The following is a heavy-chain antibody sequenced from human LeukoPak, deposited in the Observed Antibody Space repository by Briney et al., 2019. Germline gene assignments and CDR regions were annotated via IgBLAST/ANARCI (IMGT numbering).Heavy chain of an antibody. CDR3: AKVVGPFDY. CDR1: GFTFHNYA. V-gene: IGHV3-23*01. CDR2: ISGNDGST. J-gene: IGHJ4*01. Sequence: GGLARLSCAASGFTFHNYAMSWVRQAPGKGLEWVSSISGNDGSTYYADSLKGRFSISRDNSKNTLYLQMNSLRAEDTAVYSCAKVVGPFDYWGHGTLVTVSS. D-gene: IGHD1-26*01.